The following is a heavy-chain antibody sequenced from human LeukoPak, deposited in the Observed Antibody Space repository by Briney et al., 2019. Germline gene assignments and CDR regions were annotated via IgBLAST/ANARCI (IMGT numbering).Heavy chain of an antibody. V-gene: IGHV3-13*04. CDR2: IGTAGDT. J-gene: IGHJ6*02. Sequence: GRSLRLSYAPSAFTFSSDDMECVRQHTGKGMESLSSIGTAGDTYYPGSVKGRFTISRANAKNSLYLQMNSLRAGETAVYYCARDLFGALAYGMDVWGQGTTVTVSS. CDR3: ARDLFGALAYGMDV. CDR1: AFTFSSDD. D-gene: IGHD3-10*01.